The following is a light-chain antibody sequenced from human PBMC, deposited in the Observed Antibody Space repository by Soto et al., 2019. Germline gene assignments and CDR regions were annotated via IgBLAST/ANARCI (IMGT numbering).Light chain of an antibody. CDR3: QQYSNWRIT. V-gene: IGKV3-15*01. CDR2: GAS. J-gene: IGKJ3*01. Sequence: EIVMTQSPATLSVSPGERATLSCRASQSVSSNLAWYQQKPGQAPKLLIYGASTRATVIPARFSGSGSGTECSLTISSLQSEDFAVYYCQQYSNWRITFGPGTKVDIK. CDR1: QSVSSN.